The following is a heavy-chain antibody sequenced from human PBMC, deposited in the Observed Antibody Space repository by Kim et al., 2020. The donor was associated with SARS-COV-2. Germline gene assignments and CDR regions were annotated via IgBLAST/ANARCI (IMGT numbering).Heavy chain of an antibody. Sequence: GGSLRLSCAASGFTFSSYAMHWVRQAPGKGLEWVAVISYDGSNKYYADSVKGRFTISRDNSKNTLYLQMNSLRAEDTAVYYCARDLGPRTLMVRGYNWFDPWGQGTLVTVSS. CDR1: GFTFSSYA. J-gene: IGHJ5*02. CDR3: ARDLGPRTLMVRGYNWFDP. D-gene: IGHD3-10*01. V-gene: IGHV3-30*04. CDR2: ISYDGSNK.